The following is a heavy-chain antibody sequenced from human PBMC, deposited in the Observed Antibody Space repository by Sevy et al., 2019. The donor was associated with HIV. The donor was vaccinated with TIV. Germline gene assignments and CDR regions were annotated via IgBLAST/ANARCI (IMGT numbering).Heavy chain of an antibody. CDR2: IYYSGST. CDR1: GGSISSSSYY. CDR3: ARRGGYYDSSGYYPYYFDY. V-gene: IGHV4-39*01. Sequence: SETLSLTCTVSGGSISSSSYYWGWIRQPPGKGLEWIGSIYYSGSTYYNPSLKSRVTIPVDTSKNQFSLKLSSVTAADTAVYYCARRGGYYDSSGYYPYYFDYWGQGTLVTVSS. J-gene: IGHJ4*02. D-gene: IGHD3-22*01.